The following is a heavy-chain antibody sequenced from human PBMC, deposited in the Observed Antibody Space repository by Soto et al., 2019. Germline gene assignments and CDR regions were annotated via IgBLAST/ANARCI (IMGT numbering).Heavy chain of an antibody. CDR3: ARGADYSSSAY. Sequence: QVQLVQSGAEVKKPGSSVKVSCKASGGTFSRYAISWVRQAPGQGLEWMGGIIPMLGTANYVQKFQGRITITADESASTAYMDLSSLRSEDTAVYYCARGADYSSSAYWGQGTLVTVSS. CDR1: GGTFSRYA. J-gene: IGHJ4*02. V-gene: IGHV1-69*01. D-gene: IGHD6-6*01. CDR2: IIPMLGTA.